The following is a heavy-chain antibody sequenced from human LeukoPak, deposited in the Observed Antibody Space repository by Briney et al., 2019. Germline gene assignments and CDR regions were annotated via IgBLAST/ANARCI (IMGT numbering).Heavy chain of an antibody. J-gene: IGHJ4*02. D-gene: IGHD3-3*01. Sequence: GGSLRLSCAASGFTFSSYWMSWVRQAPGKGLEWVANIKQGGSERYYVDSVKGRFTISRDNAKNSLYLQMNSLRAEDTAVYYCARASYDFWSGYYGLDYWGQGTLVTVSS. CDR3: ARASYDFWSGYYGLDY. CDR2: IKQGGSER. CDR1: GFTFSSYW. V-gene: IGHV3-7*01.